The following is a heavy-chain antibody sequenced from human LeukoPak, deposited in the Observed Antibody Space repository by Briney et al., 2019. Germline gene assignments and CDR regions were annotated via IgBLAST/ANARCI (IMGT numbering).Heavy chain of an antibody. CDR3: ARQKGYCYGGNCYRYWFFDL. V-gene: IGHV4-59*04. J-gene: IGHJ2*01. Sequence: SETLSHTCTVSGGSISGSYWSWLRQPPGKGLEWIGYIYYSGSTYYNPSLKSRVTISVDASKKQFSLTLSSVTAADTAVYYCARQKGYCYGGNCYRYWFFDLWGRGTLVTVSS. D-gene: IGHD2-15*01. CDR2: IYYSGST. CDR1: GGSISGSY.